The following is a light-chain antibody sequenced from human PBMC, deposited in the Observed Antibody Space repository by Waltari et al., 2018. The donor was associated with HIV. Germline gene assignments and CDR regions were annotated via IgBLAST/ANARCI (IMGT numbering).Light chain of an antibody. V-gene: IGLV2-8*01. CDR1: SSDVGGYNY. J-gene: IGLJ2*01. CDR3: SSFAGTNDVI. Sequence: QSALTQPPSASGSPGQSVTISCTGTSSDVGGYNYVSWYQQHPGKAPKLMLYEVSQRPAGVPDRFSGSKSGNTASRTVSGLQAEDEANYYCSSFAGTNDVIFGGGTKLTVL. CDR2: EVS.